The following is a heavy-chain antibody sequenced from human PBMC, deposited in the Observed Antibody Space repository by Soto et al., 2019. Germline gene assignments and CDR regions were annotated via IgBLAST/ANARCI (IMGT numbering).Heavy chain of an antibody. CDR3: ARGSIAAAGRSLLGY. CDR2: INHSGST. CDR1: GGSFSGYY. Sequence: QVQLQQWGAGLLKPSETLSLTCAVYGGSFSGYYWSWIRQPPGKGLEWIGEINHSGSTNYNPSLKSRVTISVHTSKNQFSLKRSSVTAADTAVYYCARGSIAAAGRSLLGYWGQGTLVTVSS. V-gene: IGHV4-34*01. D-gene: IGHD6-13*01. J-gene: IGHJ4*02.